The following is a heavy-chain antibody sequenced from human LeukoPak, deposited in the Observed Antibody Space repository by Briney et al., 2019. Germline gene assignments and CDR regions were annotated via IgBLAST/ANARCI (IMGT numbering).Heavy chain of an antibody. J-gene: IGHJ6*03. CDR3: ARVSCSGVSCYHYYYYMDV. D-gene: IGHD2-15*01. Sequence: SETLSLTCTVSGGSISSGGYYWSWIRQPAGKGLEWIGRIYTSGSTNYNPSLKSRVTISVDTSKNQFFLNLNSVTAADTAVYYCARVSCSGVSCYHYYYYMDVWGRGTTVTVSS. CDR2: IYTSGST. CDR1: GGSISSGGYY. V-gene: IGHV4-61*02.